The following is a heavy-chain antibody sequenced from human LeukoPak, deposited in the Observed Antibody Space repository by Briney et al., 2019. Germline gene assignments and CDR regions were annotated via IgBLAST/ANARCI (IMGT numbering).Heavy chain of an antibody. CDR2: INPNSGGT. CDR3: ARGLRFLEWLLSSLYYFDY. J-gene: IGHJ4*02. Sequence: GASVKVSCKASGYTFTGYYMHWVRQAPGQGLEWMGWINPNSGGTIYARKFQGRVTMTRDTSTSTAYMELSRLRSDDTAVYYCARGLRFLEWLLSSLYYFDYWGQGTLVTVSS. D-gene: IGHD3-3*01. CDR1: GYTFTGYY. V-gene: IGHV1-2*02.